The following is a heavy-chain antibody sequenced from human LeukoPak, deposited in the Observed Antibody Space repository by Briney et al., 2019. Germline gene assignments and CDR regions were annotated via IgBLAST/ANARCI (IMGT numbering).Heavy chain of an antibody. CDR1: GFTFSSYA. Sequence: GGSLRLSCAASGFTFSSYAMSWVRQAPGKGLEWVSGIIGSGGTTYYADSVKGRFTISRDNSKNTLYLQMNSLRAEDTAVYYCAKDIVVVPAAIWGAFHIWGQGTMVTVSS. CDR3: AKDIVVVPAAIWGAFHI. V-gene: IGHV3-23*01. D-gene: IGHD2-2*02. CDR2: IIGSGGTT. J-gene: IGHJ3*02.